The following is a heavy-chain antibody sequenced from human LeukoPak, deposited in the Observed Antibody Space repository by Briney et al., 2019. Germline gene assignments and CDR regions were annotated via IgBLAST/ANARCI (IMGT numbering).Heavy chain of an antibody. CDR1: EYNFANYW. D-gene: IGHD3-22*01. J-gene: IGHJ4*02. CDR3: ARHFRENSGYYRSLDY. Sequence: GESLKISCKGSEYNFANYWIGWVRQMHGEGLEWMGDIYPGDSDARYSPSFQGQVTISADKSISTTNLQWSSLKASDTAIYYCARHFRENSGYYRSLDYWGQGTLVTVSS. V-gene: IGHV5-51*01. CDR2: IYPGDSDA.